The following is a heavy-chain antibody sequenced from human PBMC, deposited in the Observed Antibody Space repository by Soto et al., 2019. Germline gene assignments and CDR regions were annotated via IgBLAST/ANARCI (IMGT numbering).Heavy chain of an antibody. Sequence: EVQLVESGGGLVQPGGSLRLSCAASGFTFSSYWMHWVRQAPGKGLVWVTRINGDGRNTGYADSVKGRFTISRDNAKNTLYLQINILIADVTSIYYCVRGVNPFDIWGQGTMVTVSS. J-gene: IGHJ3*02. CDR1: GFTFSSYW. D-gene: IGHD3-22*01. CDR2: INGDGRNT. CDR3: VRGVNPFDI. V-gene: IGHV3-74*01.